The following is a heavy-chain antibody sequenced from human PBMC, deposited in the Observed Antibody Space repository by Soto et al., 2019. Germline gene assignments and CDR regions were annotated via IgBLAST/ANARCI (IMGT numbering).Heavy chain of an antibody. CDR3: ERGTRSNSGYEPDWYF. Sequence: SETLSLTCTVSGGSISSGYWSWLRQSPGEGLEWIGHISNTGTTNYSPSLKSRVFMSVDTSKTQISLKVSSVNAADTAVYYCERGTRSNSGYEPDWYF. J-gene: IGHJ2*01. V-gene: IGHV4-59*01. CDR1: GGSISSGY. CDR2: ISNTGTT. D-gene: IGHD5-12*01.